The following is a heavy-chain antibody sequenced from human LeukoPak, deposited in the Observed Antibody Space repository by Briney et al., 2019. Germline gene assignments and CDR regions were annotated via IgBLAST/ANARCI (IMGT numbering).Heavy chain of an antibody. CDR3: AREVGCSSSYYGRFDP. CDR2: VNANNGVP. CDR1: GYTFTGYY. V-gene: IGHV1-2*06. Sequence: ASVKVSCKASGYTFTGYYMHWVRQAPGQGLEWMGRVNANNGVPNYAQKFQGRVTMTRDTAIGTFYMELSSLRSDDTAVYFCAREVGCSSSYYGRFDPWGQGTLVIVSS. J-gene: IGHJ5*02. D-gene: IGHD3-22*01.